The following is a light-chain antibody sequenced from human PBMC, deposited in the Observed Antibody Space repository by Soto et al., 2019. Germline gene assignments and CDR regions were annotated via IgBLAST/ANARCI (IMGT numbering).Light chain of an antibody. V-gene: IGKV3-20*01. J-gene: IGKJ4*01. CDR3: QQYGSSPLT. CDR2: GAS. CDR1: QSVSSSY. Sequence: DIVLTQSTGTLSLSPGERATLSCRASQSVSSSYLAWYQQKPGQAPRLIIYGASSRATGIPDRFIGSWSGTDCTLTISRLEPEDVAVYYCQQYGSSPLTFGGGTKVDIK.